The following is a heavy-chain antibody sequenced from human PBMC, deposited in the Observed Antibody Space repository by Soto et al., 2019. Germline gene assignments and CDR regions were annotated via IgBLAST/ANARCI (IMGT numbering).Heavy chain of an antibody. D-gene: IGHD3-3*01. CDR1: GYTFTSYY. CDR3: ARDRTYITIFGVVIIPPGAFDY. Sequence: GASVKVSCKASGYTFTSYYMHWVRQAPGQGLEWMGIINPSGGSTSYAQKFQGRVTMTRDTSTSTVYMELSSLRSEDTAVYYCARDRTYITIFGVVIIPPGAFDYWGQGTLVTVSS. CDR2: INPSGGST. V-gene: IGHV1-46*01. J-gene: IGHJ4*02.